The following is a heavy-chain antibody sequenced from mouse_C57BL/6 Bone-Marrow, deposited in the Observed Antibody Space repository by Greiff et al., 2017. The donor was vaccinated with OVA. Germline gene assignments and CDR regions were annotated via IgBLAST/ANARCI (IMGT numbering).Heavy chain of an antibody. D-gene: IGHD1-1*01. CDR2: IHPNSGST. CDR1: GYTFTSYW. J-gene: IGHJ2*01. Sequence: VQLQQPGAELVKPGASVKLSCKASGYTFTSYWMHWVKQRPGQGLEWIGMIHPNSGSTNYNEKFKSKATLTVDKSSSTAYMQLSSLTSEDSAVYYCARRLATVVPFDYWGQGTTLTVSS. V-gene: IGHV1-64*01. CDR3: ARRLATVVPFDY.